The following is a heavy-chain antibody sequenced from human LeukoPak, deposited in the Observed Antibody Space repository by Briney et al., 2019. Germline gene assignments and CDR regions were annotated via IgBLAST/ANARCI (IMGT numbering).Heavy chain of an antibody. D-gene: IGHD6-6*01. V-gene: IGHV1-2*02. CDR3: ARVSSSSRQSSYYYYYYMDV. CDR1: GYTFIGYY. Sequence: GASVKVSCKASGYTFIGYYMHWVRQAPGQGLEWMGWINPNSGGTNYAQKFQGRVTMTRDTSISTAYMELSRLRSDDTAVYYCARVSSSSRQSSYYYYYYMDVWGKGTTVTVSS. CDR2: INPNSGGT. J-gene: IGHJ6*03.